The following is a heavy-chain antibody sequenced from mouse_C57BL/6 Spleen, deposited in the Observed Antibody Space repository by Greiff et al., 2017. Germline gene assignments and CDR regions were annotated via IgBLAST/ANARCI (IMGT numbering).Heavy chain of an antibody. CDR3: ARVVLPGDFDV. J-gene: IGHJ1*03. CDR1: GFTFSDYY. Sequence: EVKLMESEGGLVQPGSSMKLSCTASGFTFSDYYMAWVRQVPEKGLEWVANINYDGSSTYYLDSLKSRFIISRDNAKNILYLQMSSLKSEDTATYYCARVVLPGDFDVWGTGTTVTVSS. D-gene: IGHD4-1*01. CDR2: INYDGSST. V-gene: IGHV5-16*01.